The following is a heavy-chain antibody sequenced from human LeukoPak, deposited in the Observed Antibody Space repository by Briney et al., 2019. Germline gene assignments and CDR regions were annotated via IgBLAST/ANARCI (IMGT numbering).Heavy chain of an antibody. Sequence: PGGSLRLSCAASGFTFSSYTMNWVRQAPGKGLEWVSSISGSSRHKYYADSVKGRFTISRDNVMNSLYLQMNSLRAEDTAVYYCARTANFAAGYYIDYWGQGTLVTVSS. CDR1: GFTFSSYT. CDR3: ARTANFAAGYYIDY. D-gene: IGHD6-13*01. CDR2: ISGSSRHK. V-gene: IGHV3-21*01. J-gene: IGHJ4*02.